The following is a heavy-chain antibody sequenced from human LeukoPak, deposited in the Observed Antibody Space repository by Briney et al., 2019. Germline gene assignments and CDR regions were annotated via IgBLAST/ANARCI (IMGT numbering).Heavy chain of an antibody. CDR2: FDPEDGET. D-gene: IGHD2-15*01. V-gene: IGHV1-24*01. CDR1: GYTLTELS. J-gene: IGHJ5*02. CDR3: ALGGGLRGWFDP. Sequence: ASVKVPCKVSGYTLTELSMHWVRQAPGKGLEWMGGFDPEDGETIYAQKFQGRVTMTEDTSTDTAYMEVSSLRSEDTAVYYCALGGGLRGWFDPWGQGTLVTVSS.